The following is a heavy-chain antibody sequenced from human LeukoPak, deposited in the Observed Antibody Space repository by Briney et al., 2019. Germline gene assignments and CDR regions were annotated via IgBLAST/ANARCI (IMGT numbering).Heavy chain of an antibody. CDR3: AKEDYDGSGSYLGY. V-gene: IGHV3-30*18. D-gene: IGHD3-10*01. CDR2: VSHDGSNK. CDR1: GFTFGSYG. Sequence: GGSLRLSCAASGFTFGSYGMHWVRQAPGKGLEWVAVVSHDGSNKVYADSVKGRFTISRDNSKNTLYLQMNSLRPEDTAAYHCAKEDYDGSGSYLGYWGQGTLVTVSS. J-gene: IGHJ4*02.